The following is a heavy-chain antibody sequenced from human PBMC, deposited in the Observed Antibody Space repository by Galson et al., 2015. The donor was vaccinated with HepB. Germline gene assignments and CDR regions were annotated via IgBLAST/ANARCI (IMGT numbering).Heavy chain of an antibody. J-gene: IGHJ4*02. V-gene: IGHV2-5*02. CDR3: ARRPTYRGDWDTGYLDY. Sequence: PALVKPTQTLALTCTFSGFSLDTSGMGVGWIRQSPGKALEWLVFIYWDDDKRYSPSLKSRLTITKDTSKNQVVLTMTDMDPVDTGTYYCARRPTYRGDWDTGYLDYWGQGTLVTVSS. D-gene: IGHD1/OR15-1a*01. CDR1: GFSLDTSGMG. CDR2: IYWDDDK.